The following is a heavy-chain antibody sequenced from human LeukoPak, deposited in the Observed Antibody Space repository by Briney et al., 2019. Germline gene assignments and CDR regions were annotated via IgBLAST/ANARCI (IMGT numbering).Heavy chain of an antibody. CDR3: ARVQDADILTGYYDDY. Sequence: ASVKVSCKASGYTFTSYAMNWVRQAPGQGLEWMGLINTNTGNPTYAQGFTGRFVFSLDTSVSTAYLQISSLKAEDTAVYYCARVQDADILTGYYDDYWGQGTLVTVSS. D-gene: IGHD3-9*01. V-gene: IGHV7-4-1*02. CDR1: GYTFTSYA. CDR2: INTNTGNP. J-gene: IGHJ4*02.